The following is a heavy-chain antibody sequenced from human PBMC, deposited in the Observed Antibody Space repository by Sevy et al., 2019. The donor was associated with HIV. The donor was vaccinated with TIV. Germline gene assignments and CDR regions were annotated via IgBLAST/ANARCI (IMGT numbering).Heavy chain of an antibody. CDR3: ARDLPPSATTVAHFDC. CDR1: GFTFSSYE. V-gene: IGHV3-48*03. CDR2: ISNSGTSM. Sequence: GESLKISCVASGFTFSSYEMNWVRQAPGKGLEWVSYISNSGTSMYYSDSVKGRFTISRDNARNSLYLQMNSLRAEETAVYYCARDLPPSATTVAHFDCWGQGTLVTVSS. D-gene: IGHD4-17*01. J-gene: IGHJ4*02.